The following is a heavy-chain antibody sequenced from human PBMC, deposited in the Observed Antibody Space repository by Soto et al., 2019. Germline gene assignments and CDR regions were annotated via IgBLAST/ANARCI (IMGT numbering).Heavy chain of an antibody. CDR1: GFTFSNYG. J-gene: IGHJ4*02. V-gene: IGHV3-33*01. Sequence: QVQLVESGGGVVQPGRSLRLSCVASGFTFSNYGMHWVRQAPGKGPEWVAVIWYDGSNKDYADSVKVRLTISRDNSRNTLYLQMNSLRAEDTYVYYWASALETWDYWGQGTLVTVSS. CDR2: IWYDGSNK. CDR3: ASALETWDY.